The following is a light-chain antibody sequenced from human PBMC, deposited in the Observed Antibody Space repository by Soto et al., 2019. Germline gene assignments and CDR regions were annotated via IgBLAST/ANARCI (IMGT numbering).Light chain of an antibody. J-gene: IGKJ1*01. V-gene: IGKV4-1*01. CDR2: WAS. CDR3: QQYYTAPRA. Sequence: DIVMTQSPDSLAVSLGERATINCKSSQSVLYNSNNLNYLAWFQKKPGQPPRLLIFWASSRESGVPDRFSGSRSETDFTLTISTLQAEDVAVYYCQQYYTAPRAFGQGTKVEI. CDR1: QSVLYNSNNLNY.